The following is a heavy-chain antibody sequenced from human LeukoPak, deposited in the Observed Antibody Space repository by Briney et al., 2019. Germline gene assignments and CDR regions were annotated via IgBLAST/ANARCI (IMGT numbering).Heavy chain of an antibody. CDR2: ISSSSSYI. J-gene: IGHJ4*02. V-gene: IGHV3-21*01. D-gene: IGHD1-26*01. CDR3: ARSLREPDFDY. CDR1: GFTFSSYS. Sequence: GGSLRLSCAASGFTFSSYSMNWVRQAPGKGLEWVSSISSSSSYIYYADSVTGRFTISRDNAKNSLYLQMNSLRAEDTAVYYCARSLREPDFDYWGQGTLVTVSS.